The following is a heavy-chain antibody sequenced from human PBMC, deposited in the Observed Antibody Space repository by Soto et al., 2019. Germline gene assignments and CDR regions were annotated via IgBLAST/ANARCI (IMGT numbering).Heavy chain of an antibody. CDR3: AKDSGCSGGSCYRNHDY. CDR1: GFTFSSYA. Sequence: GGSLRLSCAASGFTFSSYAMSWVRQAPGKGLEWVSAISGSGGSTYYADSVKGRFTISRDNSKNTLYLQMNSLRAEDTAVYYCAKDSGCSGGSCYRNHDYWGQGTLVTVSS. V-gene: IGHV3-23*01. J-gene: IGHJ4*02. D-gene: IGHD2-15*01. CDR2: ISGSGGST.